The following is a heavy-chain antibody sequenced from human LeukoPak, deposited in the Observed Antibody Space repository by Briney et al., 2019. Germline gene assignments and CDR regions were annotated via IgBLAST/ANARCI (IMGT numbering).Heavy chain of an antibody. V-gene: IGHV3-11*05. CDR3: ARDLKGSAWYVDY. CDR1: GFTFSDYY. D-gene: IGHD6-19*01. CDR2: ISSSSTYT. J-gene: IGHJ4*02. Sequence: GGSLRLSCAASGFTFSDYYMTWIRQAPGKGLEWLSYISSSSTYTNYADSVKGRFTISRDNAKNSLYLQMNSLRAEDTAVYYCARDLKGSAWYVDYWGQGTLVTVSS.